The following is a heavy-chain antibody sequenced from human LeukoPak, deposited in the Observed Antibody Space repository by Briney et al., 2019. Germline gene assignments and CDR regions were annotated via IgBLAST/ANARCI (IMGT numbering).Heavy chain of an antibody. CDR1: GFTFSSYA. D-gene: IGHD3-22*01. V-gene: IGHV3-30-3*01. Sequence: GGSQRLSCAASGFTFSSYAMHWVRQAPGKGLEWVAVISYGGSKKYYADSVKGRFTISRDNSKNTLYLQMNSLRAEDTAVYYCAREGYDSSGYSPGIFDYRGQGTLVTVSS. J-gene: IGHJ4*02. CDR3: AREGYDSSGYSPGIFDY. CDR2: ISYGGSKK.